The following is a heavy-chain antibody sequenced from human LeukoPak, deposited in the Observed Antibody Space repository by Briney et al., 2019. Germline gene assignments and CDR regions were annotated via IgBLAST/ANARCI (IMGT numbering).Heavy chain of an antibody. J-gene: IGHJ4*02. D-gene: IGHD5-24*01. Sequence: SVKVSCKASGVTFTNSAMQWVRQARGQRLEWIGWIVVASGNTKYAQKFQERVTITRDMSTSTAYMELSSLSPEDTAVYYCAAAPIEMQQRGFDYWGQGTLVTVSS. V-gene: IGHV1-58*02. CDR1: GVTFTNSA. CDR2: IVVASGNT. CDR3: AAAPIEMQQRGFDY.